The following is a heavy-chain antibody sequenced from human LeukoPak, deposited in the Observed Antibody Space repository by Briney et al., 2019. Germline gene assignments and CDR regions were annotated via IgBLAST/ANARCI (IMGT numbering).Heavy chain of an antibody. Sequence: GSSVKVSCKASGCTFSSYAISWVRQAPGQGLEWMGGIIPIFGTANYAQKFQGRVTITADEYTSTAYMELSSLRSEDTAVYYCARDRRWELLSDAFDIWGQGTMVTVSS. CDR3: ARDRRWELLSDAFDI. CDR2: IIPIFGTA. V-gene: IGHV1-69*01. J-gene: IGHJ3*02. CDR1: GCTFSSYA. D-gene: IGHD1-26*01.